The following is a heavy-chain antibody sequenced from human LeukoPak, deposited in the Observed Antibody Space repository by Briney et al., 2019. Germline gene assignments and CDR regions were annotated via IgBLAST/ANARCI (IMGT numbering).Heavy chain of an antibody. J-gene: IGHJ4*02. CDR1: GYTFSSYG. V-gene: IGHV1-18*01. Sequence: ASVKVSCKASGYTFSSYGFRRGGQDPGQRLEGMGWIITYNGDTKYAQKLQGRVTMTTDTSTRTAYMELRSLRSDDTAVYFCARDLRAFRDGYKNPNFYLDYWGQGTLVTVSS. D-gene: IGHD5-24*01. CDR2: IITYNGDT. CDR3: ARDLRAFRDGYKNPNFYLDY.